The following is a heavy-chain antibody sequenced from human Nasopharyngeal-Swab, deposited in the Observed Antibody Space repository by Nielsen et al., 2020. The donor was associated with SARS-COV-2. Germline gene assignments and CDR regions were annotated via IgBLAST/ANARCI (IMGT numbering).Heavy chain of an antibody. D-gene: IGHD1-14*01. V-gene: IGHV2-70*01. J-gene: IGHJ6*02. CDR1: GFSLSTSGMC. Sequence: SGPTLVKPTQTLTLTCTFSGFSLSTSGMCVSWIRQPPGKALEWLALIDWDDDKYYSTSLKTRLTISKDTSKNQVVLTMTNMDPVDTVTYYCARSEKKNNWNHGYYYGMDVWGQGTTVTVSS. CDR2: IDWDDDK. CDR3: ARSEKKNNWNHGYYYGMDV.